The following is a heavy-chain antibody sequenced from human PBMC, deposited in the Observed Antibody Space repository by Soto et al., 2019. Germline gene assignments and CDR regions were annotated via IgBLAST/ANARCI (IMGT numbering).Heavy chain of an antibody. V-gene: IGHV3-23*01. J-gene: IGHJ3*02. CDR1: GFTFSSYA. D-gene: IGHD3-10*01. Sequence: GGSLRLSCAASGFTFSSYAMSWVRQAPGKGLEWVAAISCDGSSTYYADPVKGRFTISRDNSKNTLYLQMNSLRAEDTAVYYCARTTLLWFGEDAFDIWGQGTMVTVSS. CDR2: ISCDGSST. CDR3: ARTTLLWFGEDAFDI.